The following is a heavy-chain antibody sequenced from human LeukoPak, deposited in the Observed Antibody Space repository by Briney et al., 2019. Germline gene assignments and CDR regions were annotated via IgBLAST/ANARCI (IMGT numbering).Heavy chain of an antibody. Sequence: SETLSLTCAVYGGSFSDYYWSWIRQPPGKGLEWFGEINHSGSTNYNPSLKSRVTISVDTSKNQFSLKLSSVTAADTAVYYCARDQVVMITFGGVIEQRYYGMDVWGQGTTVTVSS. CDR3: ARDQVVMITFGGVIEQRYYGMDV. J-gene: IGHJ6*02. D-gene: IGHD3-16*02. CDR1: GGSFSDYY. CDR2: INHSGST. V-gene: IGHV4-34*01.